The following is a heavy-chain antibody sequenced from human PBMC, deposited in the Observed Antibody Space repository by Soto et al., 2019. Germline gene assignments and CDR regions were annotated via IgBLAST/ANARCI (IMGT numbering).Heavy chain of an antibody. CDR2: ISASGGST. Sequence: EVQLVESGGGLVQPGRSLRLSCSASGFTFSSYAMSWVRQAPGKGLEWVSAISASGGSTYYADSVKGRFTISRDDSKNTLYLQMNSLRAEDTAVYYCAKDRRTIRGGMDVWGQGTTVTVSS. V-gene: IGHV3-23*04. J-gene: IGHJ6*02. D-gene: IGHD2-8*01. CDR1: GFTFSSYA. CDR3: AKDRRTIRGGMDV.